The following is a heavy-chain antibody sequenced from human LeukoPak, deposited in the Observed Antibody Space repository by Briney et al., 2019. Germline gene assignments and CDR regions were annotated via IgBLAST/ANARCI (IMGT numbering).Heavy chain of an antibody. J-gene: IGHJ6*02. D-gene: IGHD3-3*02. CDR1: GFTFSRYD. V-gene: IGHV3-13*04. CDR2: IGPAGDT. CDR3: ARDSTNYYYGMDV. Sequence: PGGSLRLSCAASGFTFSRYDMHWVRQIAGKGLEWISAIGPAGDTYYAGSVKGRFTVSRENAKNSLSLQINSLTAGDTAVYYCARDSTNYYYGMDVWGQGTTVTVSS.